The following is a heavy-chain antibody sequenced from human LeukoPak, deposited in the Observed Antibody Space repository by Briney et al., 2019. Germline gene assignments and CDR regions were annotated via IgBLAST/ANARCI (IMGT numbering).Heavy chain of an antibody. D-gene: IGHD2-2*01. CDR1: GFTFSDYY. J-gene: IGHJ5*02. Sequence: GGSLRLSCAASGFTFSDYYMSWIRQAPGKGLEWVSYISSSGSTIYYADSVKGRFTISRDNAKNSLYLQMNSLRAEDTAVYYCARDGPICAYCSSISPSGFDPWGQGTLVTVSS. CDR3: ARDGPICAYCSSISPSGFDP. CDR2: ISSSGSTI. V-gene: IGHV3-11*01.